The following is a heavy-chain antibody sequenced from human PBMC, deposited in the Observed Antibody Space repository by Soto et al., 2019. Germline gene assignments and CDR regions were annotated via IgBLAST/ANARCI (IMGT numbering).Heavy chain of an antibody. V-gene: IGHV3-21*01. Sequence: EVQLVESGGGLVKPGGSLRLSCAASGFTFSSYSMNWVRQAPGKGLEWVSSISSSSSYIYYADSVKGRFTISRDNAKNSLYLQMNSLRAEDTAVYYCVRDGVLSGWDFDYWGQGTLVTVSS. J-gene: IGHJ4*02. CDR3: VRDGVLSGWDFDY. D-gene: IGHD6-19*01. CDR1: GFTFSSYS. CDR2: ISSSSSYI.